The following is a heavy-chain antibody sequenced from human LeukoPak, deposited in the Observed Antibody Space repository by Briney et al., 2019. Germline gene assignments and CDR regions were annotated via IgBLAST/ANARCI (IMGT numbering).Heavy chain of an antibody. V-gene: IGHV3-74*01. CDR3: ATDSYVSGSYYRLFY. CDR1: GFTFSSYA. CDR2: INSDGGTT. D-gene: IGHD3-10*01. J-gene: IGHJ4*02. Sequence: PGGSLRLSCAASGFTFSSYAMSWVRQAPGKGLEWVSGINSDGGTTTYADSVKGRFTISRDNAKNTLYLQMNNLRAEDAAIYYCATDSYVSGSYYRLFYWGQGTLVTVSS.